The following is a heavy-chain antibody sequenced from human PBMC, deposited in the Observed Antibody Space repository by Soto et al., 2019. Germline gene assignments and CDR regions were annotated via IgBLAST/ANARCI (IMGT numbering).Heavy chain of an antibody. Sequence: QVQLVQSGAEVKKPGSSVTVSCKASVGTLSFYAISWVRQAPGQGLEWMGGIIPTLDITSYAQRFQGRLTISADESTNTAYMELRSLKSEDTSLYFCARDGGGVYFYWFDPWGQGTLVTVSS. CDR2: IIPTLDIT. CDR1: VGTLSFYA. CDR3: ARDGGGVYFYWFDP. V-gene: IGHV1-69*01. J-gene: IGHJ5*02. D-gene: IGHD3-16*01.